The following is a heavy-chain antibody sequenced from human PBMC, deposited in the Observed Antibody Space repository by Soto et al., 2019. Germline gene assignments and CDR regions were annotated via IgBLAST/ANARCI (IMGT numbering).Heavy chain of an antibody. D-gene: IGHD2-15*01. CDR3: AAWAEGATEVH. CDR1: GGSIRSGFDY. CDR2: IYYSGST. Sequence: SETQSLTWTFAGGSIRSGFDYLRWTRQQPGKGLEWIGYIYYSGSTYYNPSLKSRVTISVDTSKNQFSLKLSSVTAEDTAVYYCAAWAEGATEVHWGQGTLVTIS. V-gene: IGHV4-31*02. J-gene: IGHJ4*02.